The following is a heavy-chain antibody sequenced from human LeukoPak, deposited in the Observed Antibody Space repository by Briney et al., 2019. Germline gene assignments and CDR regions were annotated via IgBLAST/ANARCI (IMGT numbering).Heavy chain of an antibody. J-gene: IGHJ5*02. CDR2: INSDGSST. Sequence: GGSLRLSCAASGFTFSSYWMHWVRQAPGKGLVWVSRINSDGSSTNYAGSVKGRFTISRDNAKNTLYLQMNSLRAEDTAVCYCARDRDNLYRNWFDPWGQGTLVTVSS. V-gene: IGHV3-74*01. D-gene: IGHD2-2*02. CDR3: ARDRDNLYRNWFDP. CDR1: GFTFSSYW.